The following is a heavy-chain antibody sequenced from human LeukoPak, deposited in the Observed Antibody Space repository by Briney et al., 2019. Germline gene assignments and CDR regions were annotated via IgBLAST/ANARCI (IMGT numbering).Heavy chain of an antibody. V-gene: IGHV3-23*01. CDR2: ISGSGGST. CDR1: GFTFSSYA. J-gene: IGHJ3*02. D-gene: IGHD4-17*01. CDR3: AKADDYGDYVSAFDI. Sequence: PGGSLRLSCAASGFTFSSYAMSWVRQAPGKGLEWVSAISGSGGSTYYADSVKGRFAISRDNSKNTLYVQMNSLRAEDTAVYYCAKADDYGDYVSAFDIWGHGTMVTVSS.